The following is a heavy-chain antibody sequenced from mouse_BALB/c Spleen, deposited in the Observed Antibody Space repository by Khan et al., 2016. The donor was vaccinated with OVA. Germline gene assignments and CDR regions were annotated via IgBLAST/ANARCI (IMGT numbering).Heavy chain of an antibody. V-gene: IGHV1-20*01. CDR2: INPDIGET. D-gene: IGHD1-1*01. CDR3: ARIDGNDFDY. CDR1: GYTFTDYL. J-gene: IGHJ2*01. Sequence: EVQLQQSGPELVKPGASVKISCKASGYTFTDYLMNWVMQSHGKSLEWIGRINPDIGETFYNPKFKGKATLTVDESSSTAHMELRSLTSEDSAVYYCARIDGNDFDYWGQGTTLTVSS.